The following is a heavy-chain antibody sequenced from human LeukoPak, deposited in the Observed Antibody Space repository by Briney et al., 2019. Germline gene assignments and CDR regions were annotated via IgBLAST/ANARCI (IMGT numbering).Heavy chain of an antibody. J-gene: IGHJ5*02. CDR2: IYHSGST. Sequence: PSETLSLTCTVSGYSISSGYYWGWIRQPPGKGLEWIGSIYHSGSTYYNPSLKSRVTISVDTSKNQFSLKLSSVTAADTAVYYCARVANWNFDPWGQGTLVTVSS. D-gene: IGHD1-1*01. CDR3: ARVANWNFDP. V-gene: IGHV4-38-2*02. CDR1: GYSISSGYY.